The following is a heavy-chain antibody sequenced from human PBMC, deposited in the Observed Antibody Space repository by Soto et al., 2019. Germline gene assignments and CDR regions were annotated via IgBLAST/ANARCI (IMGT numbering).Heavy chain of an antibody. CDR2: IKQDENGK. CDR1: GFTFSSRW. J-gene: IGHJ4*02. D-gene: IGHD6-13*01. Sequence: EVQLVESGGGLVQPGGSLRLSCEASGFTFSSRWMTWVRQGPGKGLEWVANIKQDENGKDYVASVKGRFTISRDNAKNSLYLQMNSLRAEDTAVCYCATHDGPAAAGLVLDFWGQGTLVTVSS. CDR3: ATHDGPAAAGLVLDF. V-gene: IGHV3-7*02.